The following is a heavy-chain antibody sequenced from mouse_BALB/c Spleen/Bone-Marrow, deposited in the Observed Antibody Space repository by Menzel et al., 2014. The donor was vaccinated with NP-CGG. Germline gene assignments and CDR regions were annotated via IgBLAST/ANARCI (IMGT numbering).Heavy chain of an antibody. D-gene: IGHD2-4*01. V-gene: IGHV2-9*02. J-gene: IGHJ3*01. CDR1: GFSLTTYG. CDR2: IWSGGNT. CDR3: ARFYSDYDGAWFAY. Sequence: QVQLKQSGPGLVAPSQSLSITCTVSGFSLTTYGVHWVRQPPGKGLEWLGVIWSGGNTNFNSALMSRLSISKDNSKSQVYLKVNSLQTDDTAMYYCARFYSDYDGAWFAYWGQGTLVTVSA.